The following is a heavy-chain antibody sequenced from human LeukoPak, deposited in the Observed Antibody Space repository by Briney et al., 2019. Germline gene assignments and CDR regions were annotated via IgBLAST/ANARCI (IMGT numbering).Heavy chain of an antibody. V-gene: IGHV4-39*01. J-gene: IGHJ5*02. Sequence: SETLSLTCTVSGGSISSSSYYWGWIRQPPGKGLEWIGSIYYSGSTYYNPSLKSRVTISVDTSKNQFSLKLSSVTAADTAVYYCAGQNVDTAMVTDDPWGQGTLVTVSS. CDR2: IYYSGST. CDR1: GGSISSSSYY. CDR3: AGQNVDTAMVTDDP. D-gene: IGHD5-18*01.